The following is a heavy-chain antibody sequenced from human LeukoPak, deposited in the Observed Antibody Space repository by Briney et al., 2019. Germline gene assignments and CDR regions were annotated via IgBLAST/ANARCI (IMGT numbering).Heavy chain of an antibody. D-gene: IGHD2-2*01. J-gene: IGHJ5*02. V-gene: IGHV1-2*02. CDR3: ARSGYCSSTSCFNWFDP. CDR2: INPNSGGT. CDR1: GYTFTGYY. Sequence: ASVKVSCKASGYTFTGYYMHWVRQAPGQGLEWMGWINPNSGGTNYAQKFQGRVTMTRDTSISTAYMELSRLRSDDTAVYYCARSGYCSSTSCFNWFDPWGQGNLVTVSS.